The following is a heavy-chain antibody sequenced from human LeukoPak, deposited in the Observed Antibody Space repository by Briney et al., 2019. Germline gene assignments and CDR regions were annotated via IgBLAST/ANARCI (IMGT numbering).Heavy chain of an antibody. D-gene: IGHD2-2*01. CDR1: GYTFTSYG. J-gene: IGHJ4*02. V-gene: IGHV1-18*01. CDR2: ISAYNGNT. Sequence: GASVKVSCKASGYTFTSYGISWVRQAPGQGLEWMGWISAYNGNTNYAQKLQGRVTMTTDTSTSTAYMELRSLRSDDTAVYYCARVWGCSSTSCQTQEFDYWGQGTLVTVSS. CDR3: ARVWGCSSTSCQTQEFDY.